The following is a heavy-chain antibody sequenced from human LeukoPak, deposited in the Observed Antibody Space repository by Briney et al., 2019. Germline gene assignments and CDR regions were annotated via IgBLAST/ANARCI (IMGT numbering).Heavy chain of an antibody. CDR2: ISSSSSYI. CDR3: ARSEIYCSSTSCYDLYGMDV. Sequence: GGSLRLSCAASGFTFSSYSMNWVRQAPGKGLEWVSSISSSSSYIYYADSVKGRFTISRDNAKNSLYLQMNSLRAEDTAVYYCARSEIYCSSTSCYDLYGMDVWGQGTTVTVSS. CDR1: GFTFSSYS. D-gene: IGHD2-2*01. V-gene: IGHV3-21*01. J-gene: IGHJ6*02.